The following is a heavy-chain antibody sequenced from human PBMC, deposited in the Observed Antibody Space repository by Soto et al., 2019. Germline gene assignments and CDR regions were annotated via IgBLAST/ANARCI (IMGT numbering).Heavy chain of an antibody. V-gene: IGHV3-13*01. CDR2: IGTAGDT. CDR1: GFTFSSYD. CDR3: ARGGIPYYDILTGYYNYYYGMAV. J-gene: IGHJ6*02. Sequence: GGSLRLSCAASGFTFSSYDMHWVRQATGKGLEWVSAIGTAGDTYYPGSVKGRFTISRENAKNSLYLQMNSLRAGDTAVYYCARGGIPYYDILTGYYNYYYGMAVWGQGTTVTVSS. D-gene: IGHD3-9*01.